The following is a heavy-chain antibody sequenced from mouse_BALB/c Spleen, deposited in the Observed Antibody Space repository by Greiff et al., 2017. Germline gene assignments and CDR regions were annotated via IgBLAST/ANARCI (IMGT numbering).Heavy chain of an antibody. D-gene: IGHD5-5*01. CDR2: IYPGDGDT. CDR3: ARGPTYDQ. J-gene: IGHJ2*01. CDR1: GYTFSNYW. V-gene: IGHV1-80*01. Sequence: QVQLQQSGAELVRPGSSVKISCKASGYTFSNYWMNWVKQRPGQGLEWIGQIYPGDGDTNYNGKFKGKATLTADKSSSTAYMQLSSLTSEDSAVYFCARGPTYDQWVQGTTLTVSS.